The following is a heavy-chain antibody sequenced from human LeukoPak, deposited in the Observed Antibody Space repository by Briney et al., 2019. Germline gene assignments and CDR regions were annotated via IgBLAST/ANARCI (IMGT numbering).Heavy chain of an antibody. J-gene: IGHJ4*02. Sequence: ASVKVSCKASGYTFTGYYVHWVRQAPGQGLEWMGWINPNSGGTNYAQKFQGRVTLTRDTSISTAYMEVNRLRSDDTALYYCARNYEFWSSDYWGQGTLVIVSS. CDR1: GYTFTGYY. CDR3: ARNYEFWSSDY. V-gene: IGHV1-2*02. D-gene: IGHD3-3*01. CDR2: INPNSGGT.